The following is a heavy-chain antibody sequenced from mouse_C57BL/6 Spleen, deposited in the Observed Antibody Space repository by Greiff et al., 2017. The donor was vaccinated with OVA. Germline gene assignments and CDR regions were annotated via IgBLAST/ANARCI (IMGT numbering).Heavy chain of an antibody. CDR2: IFPGSGST. CDR3: AREDDYGWFAY. Sequence: VQLMESGPYLVRPGASVTLSCSASGFPFTRSWLPWVRQTPGQGLALIGEIFPGSGSTYYHEKLKGQVTLTVDTTSSTAYIQISSLTSEDSAVYCCAREDDYGWFAYWGQGTLVTVSA. J-gene: IGHJ3*01. D-gene: IGHD2-4*01. CDR1: GFPFTRSW. V-gene: IGHV1-56*01.